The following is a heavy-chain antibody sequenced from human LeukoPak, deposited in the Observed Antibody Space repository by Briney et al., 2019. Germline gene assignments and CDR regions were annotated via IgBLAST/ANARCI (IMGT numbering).Heavy chain of an antibody. V-gene: IGHV3-23*01. CDR2: ISPSGGGT. D-gene: IGHD6-13*01. J-gene: IGHJ4*02. CDR3: ARDFSSISDY. Sequence: GGSLRLSCAASGFTFSSYGMNWVRQAPGKGLEWISGISPSGGGTYYADFVKGRFTISRDNAKNSLYLQMNSLRAEDTAVYYCARDFSSISDYWGQGTLVTVSS. CDR1: GFTFSSYG.